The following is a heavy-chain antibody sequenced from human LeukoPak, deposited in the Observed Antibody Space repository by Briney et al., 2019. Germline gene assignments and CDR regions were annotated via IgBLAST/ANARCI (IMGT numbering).Heavy chain of an antibody. CDR3: ARGRTTVTLDY. J-gene: IGHJ4*02. CDR2: IYTSGST. D-gene: IGHD4-17*01. CDR1: GGSISSDNSY. V-gene: IGHV4-61*02. Sequence: SQTLSLTCTVSGGSISSDNSYWSWIRQPAGKGLEWIGRIYTSGSTNYNPSLKSRVTISVDTSKNQFSLKLSSVTAADTAVYYCARGRTTVTLDYWGQGTLVTVSS.